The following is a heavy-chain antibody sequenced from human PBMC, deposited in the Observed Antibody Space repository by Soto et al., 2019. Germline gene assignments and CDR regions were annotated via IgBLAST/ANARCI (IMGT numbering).Heavy chain of an antibody. CDR2: ISYDGSNK. CDR1: GFTFSSYG. V-gene: IGHV3-30*18. Sequence: QVQLVESGGGVVQPGRSLRLSCAASGFTFSSYGMHWVRQAPGKGLEWVAVISYDGSNKYYEDSVKGRFTISRDNSKNTLYLQMNSLRAEDTAVYYCAKDCRWYFDYWGQGTLVTVSS. D-gene: IGHD2-15*01. J-gene: IGHJ4*02. CDR3: AKDCRWYFDY.